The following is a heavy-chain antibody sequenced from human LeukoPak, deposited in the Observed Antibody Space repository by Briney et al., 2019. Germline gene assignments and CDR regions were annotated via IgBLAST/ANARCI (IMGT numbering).Heavy chain of an antibody. CDR2: VKQDVNEK. J-gene: IGHJ4*02. D-gene: IGHD3-22*01. Sequence: PGGSLRLSCAASGFTFSSHWMTWVRQAPGKGLEWVASVKQDVNEKYYVDSVKGRFTISRDNAKNSLFLQMNSLRAEDTAVYYCATYYDKSGYYGRHDYWGQGTLVTVSS. CDR1: GFTFSSHW. CDR3: ATYYDKSGYYGRHDY. V-gene: IGHV3-7*03.